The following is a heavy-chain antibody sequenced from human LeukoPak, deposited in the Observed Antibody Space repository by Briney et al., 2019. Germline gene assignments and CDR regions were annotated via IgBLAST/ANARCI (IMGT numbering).Heavy chain of an antibody. CDR2: IYYSGSSGST. CDR1: GGSLNNYY. J-gene: IGHJ4*02. CDR3: ARGGTMTTVPL. Sequence: PSETLSLTCTVSGGSLNNYYWSWIRQPPGKGLEWIGYIYYSGSSGSTNYSPSLKSRVTISVDTSKNQFSLKLSSVTAADTAVYYCARGGTMTTVPLWGQGTLVTVSS. D-gene: IGHD4-17*01. V-gene: IGHV4-59*08.